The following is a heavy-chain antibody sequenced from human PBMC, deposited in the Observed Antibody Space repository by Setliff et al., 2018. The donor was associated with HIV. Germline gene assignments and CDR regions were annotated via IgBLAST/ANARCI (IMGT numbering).Heavy chain of an antibody. D-gene: IGHD3-3*01. V-gene: IGHV4-4*07. CDR2: IYASGKT. Sequence: SETLSLTCNVSGDSLNTCYWSWIRQSGGKGLEWIGRIYASGKTTFNPSLKSRVRMSVDTSKNQFSLKLTSVTASDTAVYYCARGNNDLESFDYWGQGALVTVSS. CDR1: GDSLNTCY. CDR3: ARGNNDLESFDY. J-gene: IGHJ4*02.